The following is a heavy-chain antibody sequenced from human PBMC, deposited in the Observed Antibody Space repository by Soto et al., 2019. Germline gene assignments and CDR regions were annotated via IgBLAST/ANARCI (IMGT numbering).Heavy chain of an antibody. J-gene: IGHJ6*02. CDR2: IWYDGSNK. Sequence: GGSLRLSCAASGFTFSSYGMHWVRQAPGKGLEWVAVIWYDGSNKYYADSVKGRFTISRDNSKNTLYLQMNSLRAEDTAVYYCARDASTGYCSSTSGLSGMDVWGQGTTVTVSS. CDR1: GFTFSSYG. D-gene: IGHD2-2*03. CDR3: ARDASTGYCSSTSGLSGMDV. V-gene: IGHV3-33*01.